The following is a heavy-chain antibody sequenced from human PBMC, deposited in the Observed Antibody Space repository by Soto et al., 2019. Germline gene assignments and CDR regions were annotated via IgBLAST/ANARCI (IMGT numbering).Heavy chain of an antibody. Sequence: ASVKVSCKASGYTFTGYYMHWVRQAPGQGLEWMGWINPNSGGTNYAQKFQGWVTMTRDTSISTAYMELSRPRSDDTAVYYCARGIAARLPFLDVWGQGTTVTVSS. D-gene: IGHD6-6*01. V-gene: IGHV1-2*04. CDR1: GYTFTGYY. J-gene: IGHJ6*02. CDR3: ARGIAARLPFLDV. CDR2: INPNSGGT.